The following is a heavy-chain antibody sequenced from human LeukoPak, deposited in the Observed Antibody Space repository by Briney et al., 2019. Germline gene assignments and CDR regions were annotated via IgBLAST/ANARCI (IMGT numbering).Heavy chain of an antibody. CDR1: EFPFSSYA. J-gene: IGHJ4*02. CDR2: IIGRGGST. CDR3: AKEASGWYLEDYVDY. V-gene: IGHV3-23*01. Sequence: GGSLRLSCAASEFPFSSYAMSWARQAPGKGLEWVSPIIGRGGSTYYADSVKGRFTNSRDNSKNTLYLQMNSLRGEDTAVYYCAKEASGWYLEDYVDYGGQGTLVTVSS. D-gene: IGHD6-19*01.